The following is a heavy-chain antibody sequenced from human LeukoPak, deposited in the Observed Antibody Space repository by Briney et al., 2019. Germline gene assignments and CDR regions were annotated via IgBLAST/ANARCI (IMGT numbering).Heavy chain of an antibody. Sequence: SETLSLTCTVSGGSLSSYYWSRIRQPPGKGLEWIGYIYYSGSTNYNPSLKSRVTISVDTSKNQFSLKLSSVTAADAAVYYCARVLRGGFGYWGQGTLVTVSS. D-gene: IGHD3-10*01. CDR3: ARVLRGGFGY. V-gene: IGHV4-59*01. CDR1: GGSLSSYY. CDR2: IYYSGST. J-gene: IGHJ4*02.